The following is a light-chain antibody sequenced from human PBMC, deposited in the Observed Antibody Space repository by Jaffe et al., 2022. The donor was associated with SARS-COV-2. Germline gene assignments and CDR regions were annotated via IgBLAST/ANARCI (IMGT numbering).Light chain of an antibody. CDR2: ENN. CDR3: GTWDSSLSVWV. V-gene: IGLV1-51*02. J-gene: IGLJ3*02. CDR1: SSNIGKNY. Sequence: QSVLTQPPSVSAAPGQKVTISCSGSSSNIGKNYVSWYQQLPGTAPKFLIYENNKRPSGIPDRFSGSKSGTSATLGITGLQTGDEADYYCGTWDSSLSVWVFGGGTKLTVL.